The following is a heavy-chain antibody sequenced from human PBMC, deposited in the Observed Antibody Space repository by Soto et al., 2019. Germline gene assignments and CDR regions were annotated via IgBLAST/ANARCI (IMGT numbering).Heavy chain of an antibody. CDR3: ARKRYYYDGSGEHYFDY. Sequence: SETLSLTCTVSGRSTRTGGYYWSWIRQHPGKGLEWIGYIYYSGSTYYNPSLKSRVTISVDTSKNQFSLKLSSVTATDTAVYYCARKRYYYDGSGEHYFDYWGQGTLVTVSS. CDR2: IYYSGST. J-gene: IGHJ4*02. V-gene: IGHV4-31*03. CDR1: GRSTRTGGYY. D-gene: IGHD3-22*01.